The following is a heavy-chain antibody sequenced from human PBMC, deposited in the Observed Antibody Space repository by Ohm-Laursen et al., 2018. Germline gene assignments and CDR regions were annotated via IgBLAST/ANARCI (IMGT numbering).Heavy chain of an antibody. CDR3: AREVVVVVAAEYYFDY. D-gene: IGHD2-15*01. CDR2: IWYDGSNK. CDR1: GFTFSSYG. V-gene: IGHV3-33*01. Sequence: SLRLSCSASGFTFSSYGMHWVRQAPGKGLEWVAVIWYDGSNKYYADSVKGRFTISRDNSKNTLYLQMNSLRAEDTAVYYCAREVVVVVAAEYYFDYWGQGTLVTVSS. J-gene: IGHJ4*02.